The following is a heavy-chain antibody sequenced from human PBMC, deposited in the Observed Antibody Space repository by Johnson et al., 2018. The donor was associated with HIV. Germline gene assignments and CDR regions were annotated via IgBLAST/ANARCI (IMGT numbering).Heavy chain of an antibody. D-gene: IGHD6-19*01. Sequence: QVQLVESGGGLAKPAWSPRVSCAASGFTLSSYAMHWVRQAPGKGLEWVAVISYDGSNKYYADSVKGRFTISRDNSKNTLYLQMNSLRDEDTSVYYCARVRRSGWFDNDAFDIWGQGTMVTVSS. CDR3: ARVRRSGWFDNDAFDI. J-gene: IGHJ3*02. CDR1: GFTLSSYA. V-gene: IGHV3-30-3*01. CDR2: ISYDGSNK.